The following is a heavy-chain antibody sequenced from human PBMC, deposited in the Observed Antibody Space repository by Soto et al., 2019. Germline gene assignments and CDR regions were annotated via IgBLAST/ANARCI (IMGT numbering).Heavy chain of an antibody. V-gene: IGHV3-21*01. Sequence: GGSLRLSCAASGFTFSSYSMNWVRQAPGKGLEWVSSISSSSSYIYYADSVKGRFTISRDNSKNTLYLQMNSLRAEDTAVYYCAKEIGIAVAGTNIIFDYWGQGTLVTVSS. CDR2: ISSSSSYI. CDR3: AKEIGIAVAGTNIIFDY. D-gene: IGHD6-19*01. CDR1: GFTFSSYS. J-gene: IGHJ4*02.